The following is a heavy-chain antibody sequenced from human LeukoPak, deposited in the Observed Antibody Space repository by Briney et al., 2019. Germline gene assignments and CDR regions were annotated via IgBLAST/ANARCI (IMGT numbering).Heavy chain of an antibody. V-gene: IGHV1-8*03. CDR3: ARRAWYSSSWYYFDY. Sequence: ASAKVSCKASGYTFTSYDINWVRQATGQGLEWMGWMNPNSGNTGYAQKFQGRVTITRNTSISTAYMELSSLRSEDTAVYYCARRAWYSSSWYYFDYWGQGTLVTVSS. CDR1: GYTFTSYD. D-gene: IGHD6-13*01. J-gene: IGHJ4*02. CDR2: MNPNSGNT.